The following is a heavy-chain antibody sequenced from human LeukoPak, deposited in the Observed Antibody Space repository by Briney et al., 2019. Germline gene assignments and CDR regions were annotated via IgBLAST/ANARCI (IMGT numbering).Heavy chain of an antibody. V-gene: IGHV3-73*01. Sequence: PGGSLRLSCAASGFTVSGTALHWVRQACGKGLEWVGRIRSTANGYATAYAASVKGRLTISRDDSKNTAYLQMDSPKTEDTAVYYCTGNYYGSGSYADFDYWGQGTLVTVSS. CDR1: GFTVSGTA. J-gene: IGHJ4*02. CDR3: TGNYYGSGSYADFDY. CDR2: IRSTANGYAT. D-gene: IGHD3-10*01.